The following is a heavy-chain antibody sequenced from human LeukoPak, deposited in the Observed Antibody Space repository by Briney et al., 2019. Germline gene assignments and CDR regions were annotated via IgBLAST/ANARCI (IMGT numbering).Heavy chain of an antibody. Sequence: GGPLRLSCAASGFTFSSYGMHWVRQAPGKGLEWVAVIRYDGSNTYYADSVKGRFTISRDNSKNTLYLQMNSLRAEDTAVYYCAGYSSSLYGGFDPWGQGTLVTVSS. J-gene: IGHJ5*02. CDR3: AGYSSSLYGGFDP. CDR2: IRYDGSNT. V-gene: IGHV3-33*01. CDR1: GFTFSSYG. D-gene: IGHD6-13*01.